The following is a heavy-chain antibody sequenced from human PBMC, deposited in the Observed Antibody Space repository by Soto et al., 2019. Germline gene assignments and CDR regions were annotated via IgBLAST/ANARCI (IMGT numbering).Heavy chain of an antibody. Sequence: PGGSLRLSCVASGFSLANYPMNWVRQTPGKGLEWISYSSPRGDTIYYADSVEGRFTISRDNARNSLSLHMSSLRDEDSALYYCAKGAHTNVGWPYYFEAWGQGVPVTVSS. D-gene: IGHD3-9*01. V-gene: IGHV3-48*02. J-gene: IGHJ4*02. CDR3: AKGAHTNVGWPYYFEA. CDR2: SSPRGDTI. CDR1: GFSLANYP.